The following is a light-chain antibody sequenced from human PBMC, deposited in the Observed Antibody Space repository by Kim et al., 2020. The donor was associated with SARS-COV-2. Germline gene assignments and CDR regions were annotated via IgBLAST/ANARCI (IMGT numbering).Light chain of an antibody. Sequence: DIQMTQSPSSLSASVGDRVTITCQASQDIERYLNWYQQKPGKAPKLLIYDASNLEFGVPSRFSGSGSGTHFSFTITSLHPEDVATYYCQQCDKTPLTFGPGTKVDIK. V-gene: IGKV1-33*01. CDR3: QQCDKTPLT. J-gene: IGKJ3*01. CDR2: DAS. CDR1: QDIERY.